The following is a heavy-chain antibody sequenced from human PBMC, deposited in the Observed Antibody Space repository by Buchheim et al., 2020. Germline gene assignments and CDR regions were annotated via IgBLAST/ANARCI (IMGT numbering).Heavy chain of an antibody. CDR2: ISGSGGST. CDR3: VNAGSTILTGSTGYFDY. Sequence: EVQLLESGGGLVQPGGSLRLSCAASGFTFSSYAMSWVRQAPGKGLEWVSAISGSGGSTYYADSVKVRFTISRDNSKNTLYLQMNSLRAEDTAVYYCVNAGSTILTGSTGYFDYWGQGTL. D-gene: IGHD3-9*01. V-gene: IGHV3-23*01. J-gene: IGHJ4*02. CDR1: GFTFSSYA.